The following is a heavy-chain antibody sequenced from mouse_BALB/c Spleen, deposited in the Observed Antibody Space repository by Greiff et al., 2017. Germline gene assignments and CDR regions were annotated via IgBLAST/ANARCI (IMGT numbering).Heavy chain of an antibody. Sequence: EVKLMESGGGLVQPGGSMKLSCVASGFTFSNYWMNWVRQSPEKGLEWVAEIRLKSNNYATHYAESVKGRFTISRDDSKSSVYLQMNNLRAEDTGIYYCTRSTTVMDYWGQGTSVTVSS. CDR3: TRSTTVMDY. CDR1: GFTFSNYW. D-gene: IGHD1-1*01. CDR2: IRLKSNNYAT. V-gene: IGHV6-6*02. J-gene: IGHJ4*01.